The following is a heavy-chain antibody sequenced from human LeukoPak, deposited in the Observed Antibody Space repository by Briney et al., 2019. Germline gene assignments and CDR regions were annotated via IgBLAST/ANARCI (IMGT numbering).Heavy chain of an antibody. Sequence: GGSLRLSCTASGFTFGDYAMSWVRQAPGKGLEWVGFIRSKAYGGTTEYAASVKGRFTISRDNAKNSLYLQMNSLRAEDTAVYYCARASCGSCPFDPWGQGTLVTVSS. V-gene: IGHV3-49*04. D-gene: IGHD2-15*01. CDR3: ARASCGSCPFDP. CDR1: GFTFGDYA. J-gene: IGHJ5*02. CDR2: IRSKAYGGTT.